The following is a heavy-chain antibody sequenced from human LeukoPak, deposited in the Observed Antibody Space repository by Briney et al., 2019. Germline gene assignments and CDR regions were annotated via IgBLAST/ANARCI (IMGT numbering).Heavy chain of an antibody. CDR2: IYYSGST. CDR1: GGSVNSGSYY. J-gene: IGHJ4*02. D-gene: IGHD6-19*01. Sequence: SETLSLTCTVSGGSVNSGSYYWNWIRQPPGKGLEWIGYIYYSGSTNYNPSLKSRVTISVDTSKNQFSLKLSSVTAADTAVYYCARGVRSGWRYWGQGTLVTVSS. V-gene: IGHV4-61*01. CDR3: ARGVRSGWRY.